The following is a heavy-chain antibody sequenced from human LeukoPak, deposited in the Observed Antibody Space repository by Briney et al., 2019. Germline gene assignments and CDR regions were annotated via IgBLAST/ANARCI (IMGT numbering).Heavy chain of an antibody. D-gene: IGHD5-18*01. CDR3: ARDLLLQVDTAMASGDY. CDR2: ISSSGNTI. V-gene: IGHV3-48*03. CDR1: AFSFSSYE. J-gene: IGHJ4*02. Sequence: PGGSMRLACAASAFSFSSYEMNWVRQAPGEGLEWVSYISSSGNTIYYADSVKGRFTISRDNAKNSLYLQMNSLRAEDTAVYYCARDLLLQVDTAMASGDYWGQGTLVTVSS.